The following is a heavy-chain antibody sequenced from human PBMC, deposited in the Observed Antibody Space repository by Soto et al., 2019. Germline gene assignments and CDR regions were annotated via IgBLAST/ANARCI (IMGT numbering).Heavy chain of an antibody. Sequence: EVQLVESGGGLVKPGGSLRLSCAASGFTFSSYSMNWVRQAPGKGLEWVSSISSSSYIYYADSVKGRFTISRDNAKNSLYLQMNSLRAEDTAVYYCARALTDSSGYYYADYYGMDVWGQGTTVTVSS. CDR1: GFTFSSYS. V-gene: IGHV3-21*01. CDR2: ISSSSYI. J-gene: IGHJ6*02. CDR3: ARALTDSSGYYYADYYGMDV. D-gene: IGHD3-22*01.